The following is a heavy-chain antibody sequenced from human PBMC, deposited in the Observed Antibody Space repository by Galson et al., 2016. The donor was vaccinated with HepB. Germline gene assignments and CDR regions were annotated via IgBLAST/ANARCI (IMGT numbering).Heavy chain of an antibody. Sequence: SLRLSCAASGFTFSNYAMTWVRQPPGKGLEWVSGISRTSSTYYAESVRGRFTISRANFRSTLTLRMNSLTAEDTALYYCAQVGGPPGYNYPAPFDDWGQGTLVTVSS. V-gene: IGHV3-23*01. D-gene: IGHD5-24*01. CDR2: ISRTSST. J-gene: IGHJ4*02. CDR3: AQVGGPPGYNYPAPFDD. CDR1: GFTFSNYA.